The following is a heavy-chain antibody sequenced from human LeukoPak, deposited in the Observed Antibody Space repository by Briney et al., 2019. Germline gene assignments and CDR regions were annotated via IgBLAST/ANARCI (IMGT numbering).Heavy chain of an antibody. CDR3: ARDRAVSSRAVTTYPIDY. CDR2: INPNSGGT. J-gene: IGHJ4*02. V-gene: IGHV1-2*02. CDR1: GYTFTGYY. Sequence: ASVKVSCKASGYTFTGYYMHWVRQAPGQGLEWIGWINPNSGGTNYAQKFQGRVTMTRDTSISTAYMELSRLRSDDTAVYYCARDRAVSSRAVTTYPIDYWGQGTLVTVSS. D-gene: IGHD4-17*01.